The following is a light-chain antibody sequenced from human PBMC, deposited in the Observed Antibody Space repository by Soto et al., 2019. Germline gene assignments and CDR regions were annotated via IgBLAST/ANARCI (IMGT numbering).Light chain of an antibody. CDR1: QSVSSTY. CDR3: QQDGSSPLT. Sequence: EIVVTQFPPTLSLSPGQRATISCWASQSVSSTYFGWYQQKPGQAPRLLIYGASNRASGIPDRFSGSGSGTDFTLTIRRLEPEDFAVYYCQQDGSSPLTFGGGTKIEIK. J-gene: IGKJ4*01. CDR2: GAS. V-gene: IGKV3-20*01.